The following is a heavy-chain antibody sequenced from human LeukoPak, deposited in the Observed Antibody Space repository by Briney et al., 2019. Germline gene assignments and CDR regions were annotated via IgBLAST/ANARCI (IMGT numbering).Heavy chain of an antibody. CDR2: INPNSGGT. V-gene: IGHV1-2*02. CDR3: ARGPAYCGGDCYVDDAFDI. J-gene: IGHJ3*02. Sequence: ASVKVSCKASGYTCTGYYMHWVRQAPGQGLELMGWINPNSGGTNYAQKFQGRVPMTRDTSISTAYMELSRLRSDDTAVYYCARGPAYCGGDCYVDDAFDIWGQGTMVTVSS. D-gene: IGHD2-21*02. CDR1: GYTCTGYY.